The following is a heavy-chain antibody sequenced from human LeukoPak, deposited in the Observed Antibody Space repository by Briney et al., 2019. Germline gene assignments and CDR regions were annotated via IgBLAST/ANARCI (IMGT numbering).Heavy chain of an antibody. D-gene: IGHD6-6*01. CDR1: GYIFTSYW. CDR2: IYPGDSDT. V-gene: IGHV5-51*01. J-gene: IGHJ4*02. CDR3: ARQGYSSSSRFDN. Sequence: GESLKISCKGSGYIFTSYWIGWVRQMPGKGLEWMGIIYPGDSDTRYSPSFQGQVTISADKSISTAYLQWSSLKASDTAMYYCARQGYSSSSRFDNWGQGALVTVSS.